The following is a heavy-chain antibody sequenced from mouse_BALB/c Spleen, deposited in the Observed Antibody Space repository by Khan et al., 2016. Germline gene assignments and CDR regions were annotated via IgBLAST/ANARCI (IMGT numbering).Heavy chain of an antibody. CDR2: ISYSGST. CDR3: ARRDDYDPYAMDY. V-gene: IGHV3-2*02. D-gene: IGHD2-4*01. J-gene: IGHJ4*01. Sequence: VQLKQSGPGLVKPSQSLSLTCTVTGYSITSDYAWNWIRQFPGNKLEWMGYISYSGSTSYNPSLKSRISITRDTSKNQFFLQLNSVTTEDTATYYCARRDDYDPYAMDYWGQGTSVTVSS. CDR1: GYSITSDYA.